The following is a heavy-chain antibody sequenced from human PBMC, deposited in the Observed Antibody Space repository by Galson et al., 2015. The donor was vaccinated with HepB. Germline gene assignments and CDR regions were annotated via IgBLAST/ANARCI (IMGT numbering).Heavy chain of an antibody. D-gene: IGHD1-26*01. J-gene: IGHJ4*02. CDR2: IIYDGSNK. Sequence: SLRLSCAASGFTFSSYAMHWVRRAPGKGPEWVAVIIYDGSNKDYADSVKGRFIISRDNSKNTLYLQMNSLRAEDTAVYFCARDVTGSYSFDYWGQGTLVTVSS. CDR3: ARDVTGSYSFDY. V-gene: IGHV3-30*04. CDR1: GFTFSSYA.